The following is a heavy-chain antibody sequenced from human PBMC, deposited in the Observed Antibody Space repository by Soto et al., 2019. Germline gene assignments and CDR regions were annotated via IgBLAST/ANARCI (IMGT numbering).Heavy chain of an antibody. CDR2: ISSSSGTI. CDR1: GFTFSDYY. Sequence: GGSLRLSCVASGFTFSDYYMTWFRQAPGGGLEWVSYISSSSGTISYANSVKGRFTISRDNAQNSLYLQMTSLRAEDTAVYYCARGTYRSKTDFDYWGQGTLVTSPQ. D-gene: IGHD6-13*01. J-gene: IGHJ4*02. CDR3: ARGTYRSKTDFDY. V-gene: IGHV3-11*01.